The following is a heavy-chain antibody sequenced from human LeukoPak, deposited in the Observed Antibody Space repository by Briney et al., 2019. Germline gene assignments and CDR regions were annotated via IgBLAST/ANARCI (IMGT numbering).Heavy chain of an antibody. D-gene: IGHD3-3*01. CDR2: IYSSGRT. Sequence: GGSLRLSCAASGFTVSTNYFSWVRRAPGKGLEWLSVIYSSGRTYFADSVKGRFTISRDNSKNTLYLQMNSLRAEDTAVYYCASGRTIFGVIYWGQGTLVTVSS. V-gene: IGHV3-53*01. CDR3: ASGRTIFGVIY. J-gene: IGHJ4*02. CDR1: GFTVSTNY.